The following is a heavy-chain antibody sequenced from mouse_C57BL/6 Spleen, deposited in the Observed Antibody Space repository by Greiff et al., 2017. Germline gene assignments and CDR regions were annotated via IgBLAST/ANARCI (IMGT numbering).Heavy chain of an antibody. D-gene: IGHD2-3*01. CDR2: IDPNSGGT. V-gene: IGHV1-72*01. CDR3: ARWGTDGPLAY. Sequence: VQLQQPGAELVKPGASVTLSCTASAYTFTSYWMHWVKQRPGRGLECIGRIDPNSGGTKYNEKFKSKATLTVDKPSSTAYMQLSSLTSEDSAVYYCARWGTDGPLAYWGQGTLVTVSA. J-gene: IGHJ3*01. CDR1: AYTFTSYW.